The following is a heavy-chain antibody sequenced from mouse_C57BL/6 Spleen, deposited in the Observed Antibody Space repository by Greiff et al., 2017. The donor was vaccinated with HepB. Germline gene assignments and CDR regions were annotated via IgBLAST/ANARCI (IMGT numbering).Heavy chain of an antibody. CDR2: IHPNSGST. CDR3: ARGDYDYDAGYFDV. D-gene: IGHD2-4*01. J-gene: IGHJ1*03. Sequence: QVQLQQSGAELVKPGASVKLSCKASGYTFTSYWMHWVKQRPGQGLEWIGMIHPNSGSTNYNEKFKSKATLTVDKSSSTAYMQLSSLTSEDSAVYYCARGDYDYDAGYFDVWGTGTTVTVSS. V-gene: IGHV1-64*01. CDR1: GYTFTSYW.